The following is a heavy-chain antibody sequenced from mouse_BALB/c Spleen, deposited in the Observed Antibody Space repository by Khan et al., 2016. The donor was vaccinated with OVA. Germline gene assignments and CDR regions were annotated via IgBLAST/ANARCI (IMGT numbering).Heavy chain of an antibody. CDR2: ISYSGST. CDR3: ARTARIKY. CDR1: GYSITSGYG. D-gene: IGHD1-2*01. V-gene: IGHV3-2*02. J-gene: IGHJ2*01. Sequence: QLEESGPGLVKPSQSLSLTCTVTGYSITSGYGWNWIRQFPGNKLEWMGYISYSGSTNYNPSLKRRISITRDTSKNQFFLQLNSVTTEDTATYYFARTARIKYWGQGTTLTVSS.